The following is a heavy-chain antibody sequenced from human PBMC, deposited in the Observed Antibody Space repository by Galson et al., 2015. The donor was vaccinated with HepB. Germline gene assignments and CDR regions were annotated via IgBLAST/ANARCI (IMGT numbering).Heavy chain of an antibody. D-gene: IGHD3-10*01. CDR2: IWYDGSNK. CDR3: ARDMAWGFGDLWETNDAFDI. J-gene: IGHJ3*02. Sequence: LRLSCAASGFTFSSYGMHWVRQAPGKGLEWVAVIWYDGSNKYYADSVKGRFTISRDNSKNTLYLQMNSLRAEDTAVYYCARDMAWGFGDLWETNDAFDIWGQGTMVTVSS. CDR1: GFTFSSYG. V-gene: IGHV3-33*01.